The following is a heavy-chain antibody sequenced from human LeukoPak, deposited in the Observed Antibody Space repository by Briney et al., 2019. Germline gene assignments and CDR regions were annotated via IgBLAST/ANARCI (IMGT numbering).Heavy chain of an antibody. Sequence: TGGSLRLSCAASGFTFSSYWMHWVRQAPGKGRVWVSRINSDGSSTSYADSVKGRFTISRDNAKNTLYLQMNSLRAEDTAVYYCARTTYDILTGVYFDYWGQGTLVTVSS. CDR3: ARTTYDILTGVYFDY. V-gene: IGHV3-74*01. CDR2: INSDGSST. CDR1: GFTFSSYW. J-gene: IGHJ4*02. D-gene: IGHD3-9*01.